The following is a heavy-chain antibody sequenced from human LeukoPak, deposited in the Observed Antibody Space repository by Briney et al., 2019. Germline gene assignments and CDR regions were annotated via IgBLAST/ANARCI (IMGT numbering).Heavy chain of an antibody. Sequence: PSETLSLTCAVYGGSFSGYYWSWIRQPPGKGLEWIGEINHSGSTNYNPSLKSRVTISVDTSKNQFSLKLSSVTAADTAVYYCSIAARGDDYWGQGTLVTVSS. D-gene: IGHD6-6*01. CDR1: GGSFSGYY. CDR3: SIAARGDDY. J-gene: IGHJ4*02. CDR2: INHSGST. V-gene: IGHV4-34*01.